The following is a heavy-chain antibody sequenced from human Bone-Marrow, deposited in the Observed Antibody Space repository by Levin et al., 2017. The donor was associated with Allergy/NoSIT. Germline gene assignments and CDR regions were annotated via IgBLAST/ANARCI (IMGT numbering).Heavy chain of an antibody. CDR3: AGAGIAAAEGTIKY. D-gene: IGHD6-13*01. J-gene: IGHJ4*02. CDR1: GYTFTSYY. CDR2: VNPSGGST. V-gene: IGHV1-46*01. Sequence: ASVKVSCKASGYTFTSYYMHWVRQAPGQGLEWMGIVNPSGGSTTYAQKFQGRVTMTRDTSTSTVYMELSSLRSEDTAVYYCAGAGIAAAEGTIKYGGQGTRVTVSS.